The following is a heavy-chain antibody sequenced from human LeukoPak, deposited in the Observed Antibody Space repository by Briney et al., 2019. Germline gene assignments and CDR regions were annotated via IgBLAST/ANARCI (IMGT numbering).Heavy chain of an antibody. CDR3: HYDSSGYLSLEAFDI. J-gene: IGHJ3*02. CDR1: GGSFSGYY. D-gene: IGHD3-22*01. Sequence: SETLSLTCAVYGGSFSGYYWSWIRQPPGKGLEWIGEINHSGSTNYNPSLKSRVTISVDTSKNQFSLKLSSVTAADTAVYYCHYDSSGYLSLEAFDIWGQGTMITVSS. CDR2: INHSGST. V-gene: IGHV4-34*01.